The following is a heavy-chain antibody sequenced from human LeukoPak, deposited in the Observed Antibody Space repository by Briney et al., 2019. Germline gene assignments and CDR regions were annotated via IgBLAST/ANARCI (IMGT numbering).Heavy chain of an antibody. CDR3: ARDRGAYYYGSGSYYNLYYFDY. CDR2: INPNSGGT. J-gene: IGHJ4*02. D-gene: IGHD3-10*01. V-gene: IGHV1-2*04. CDR1: GYTFTGYY. Sequence: ASVKVSCKASGYTFTGYYMHWVRQAPGQGLEWMRWINPNSGGTNYAQKFQGWVTMTRDTSISTAYMELSRLRSDDTAVYYCARDRGAYYYGSGSYYNLYYFDYWGQGTLVTVSS.